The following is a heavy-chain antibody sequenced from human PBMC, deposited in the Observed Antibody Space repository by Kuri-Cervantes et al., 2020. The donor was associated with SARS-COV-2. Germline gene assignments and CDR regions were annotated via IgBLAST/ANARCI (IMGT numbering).Heavy chain of an antibody. CDR1: GFTYRSSD. V-gene: IGHV1-58*01. Sequence: SVTVSCKDSGFTYRSSDVQWVRQARRQHLEWIGRIVVGSGDTNYAQEFHERVTITRDVSTSTAYMELSNLRSEDTAVYYCAAVPKIGPFYYYDGMDVWGQGTTVTVSS. D-gene: IGHD3-22*01. CDR3: AAVPKIGPFYYYDGMDV. J-gene: IGHJ6*02. CDR2: IVVGSGDT.